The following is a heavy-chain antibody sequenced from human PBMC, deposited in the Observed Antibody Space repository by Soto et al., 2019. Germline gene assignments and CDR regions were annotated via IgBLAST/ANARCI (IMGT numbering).Heavy chain of an antibody. CDR2: IYYSGST. D-gene: IGHD6-6*01. CDR1: GGSISSCGYY. CDR3: ARDSGAARRAYYFYGMDV. Sequence: SETLSLTCTVSGGSISSCGYYWSWIRQHPGKGLEWIGDIYYSGSTYYNPSLKSRVTISVDTSKNQFSLKLTSVTAAVTSLAYCARDSGAARRAYYFYGMDVWGQGTTVTVSS. V-gene: IGHV4-31*03. J-gene: IGHJ6*02.